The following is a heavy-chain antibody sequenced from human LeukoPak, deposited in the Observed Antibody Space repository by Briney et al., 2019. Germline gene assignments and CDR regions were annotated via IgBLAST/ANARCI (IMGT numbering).Heavy chain of an antibody. D-gene: IGHD3-10*01. CDR2: ISDRGDNM. J-gene: IGHJ4*02. Sequence: GGSLRLSCAASGFTFSDYYMNWIRQAPGKGLEWVSYISDRGDNMYYADSVKGRFSISRDNTKNSLYLQMNSLRGEDTAVYYCARSFAMVRGFDYWGQGTLVTVSS. CDR3: ARSFAMVRGFDY. V-gene: IGHV3-11*04. CDR1: GFTFSDYY.